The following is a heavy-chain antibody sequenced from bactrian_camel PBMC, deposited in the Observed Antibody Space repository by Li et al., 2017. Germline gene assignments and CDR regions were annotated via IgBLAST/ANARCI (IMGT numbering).Heavy chain of an antibody. CDR2: IIDGDGTT. CDR1: GDTRSSYC. D-gene: IGHD6*01. J-gene: IGHJ6*01. CDR3: AADQLVTVDAGIISCNHDYSY. V-gene: IGHV3S26*01. Sequence: HVQLVESGGGLVQPGRSLRLSCVASGDTRSSYCMARFRQAPGKEREGVAIIDGDGTTSYGDSVKGRFTISKDNAKNTLSLQMNSLKPEDTAMYYCAADQLVTVDAGIISCNHDYSYWGQGTQVTVS.